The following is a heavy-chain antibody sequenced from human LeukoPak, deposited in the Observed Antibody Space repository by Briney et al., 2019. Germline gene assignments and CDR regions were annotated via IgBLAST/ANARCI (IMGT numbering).Heavy chain of an antibody. Sequence: GGSLRLSWAALGFTFSNAGMSWGRQAPGKGLRGVGRIKSKTEGGTPDYAAPVKGRFTISRDDSKNTLYLQMNSLKTEDPAVYYCTTEEYYYDSSGPNGVYYMDVWGKGTTVTISS. J-gene: IGHJ6*03. CDR3: TTEEYYYDSSGPNGVYYMDV. CDR2: IKSKTEGGTP. CDR1: GFTFSNAG. V-gene: IGHV3-15*01. D-gene: IGHD3-22*01.